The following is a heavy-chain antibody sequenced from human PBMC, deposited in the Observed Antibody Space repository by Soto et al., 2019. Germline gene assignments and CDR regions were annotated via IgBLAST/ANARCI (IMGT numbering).Heavy chain of an antibody. Sequence: GASVKVSCKVSGYTLTELSMHWVRQAPGKGLEWMGGFDPEDGETIYAQKFQGRVTMTEDTSTGTAYMELSSLRSEDTAVYYCATSVFGACGGDCTDAFDIWGQGTMVTVSS. V-gene: IGHV1-24*01. CDR2: FDPEDGET. D-gene: IGHD2-21*02. CDR3: ATSVFGACGGDCTDAFDI. CDR1: GYTLTELS. J-gene: IGHJ3*02.